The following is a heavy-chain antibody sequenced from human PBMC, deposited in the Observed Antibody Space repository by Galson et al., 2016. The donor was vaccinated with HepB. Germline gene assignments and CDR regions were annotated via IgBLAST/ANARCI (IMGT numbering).Heavy chain of an antibody. D-gene: IGHD6-13*01. Sequence: SLRLSCAASGFTFTDAWMNWVRQAPGKGPVWVSRINSDGSSTTYADSVKGRFTISRDNAKNTLYLQMNSLRAEDTALYYCTRVHREGIAAAGLQIWGQGTLVIVSS. J-gene: IGHJ4*02. CDR2: INSDGSST. CDR3: TRVHREGIAAAGLQI. V-gene: IGHV3-74*01. CDR1: GFTFTDAW.